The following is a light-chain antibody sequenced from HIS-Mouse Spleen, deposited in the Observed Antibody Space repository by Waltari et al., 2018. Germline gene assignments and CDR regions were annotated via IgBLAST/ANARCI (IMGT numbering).Light chain of an antibody. J-gene: IGLJ3*02. CDR2: EGS. CDR3: CSYAGSSTYWV. CDR1: SSDVGSYNL. V-gene: IGLV2-23*01. Sequence: QSALTQPASVSGSPGQSITISCTGTSSDVGSYNLVSWYQQHPGKAPKPRIYEGSKRPSGVSNRFSGSKSGNTASLTISGLQAEDEADYYCCSYAGSSTYWVFGGGTKLTVL.